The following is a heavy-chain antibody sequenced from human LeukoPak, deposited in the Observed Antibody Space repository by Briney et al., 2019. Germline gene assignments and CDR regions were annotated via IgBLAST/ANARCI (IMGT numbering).Heavy chain of an antibody. CDR1: EYTFASYD. V-gene: IGHV1-8*01. J-gene: IGHJ4*02. D-gene: IGHD7-27*01. CDR3: ARGPPDWGYDY. Sequence: GASVKVSCKASEYTFASYDIYWVRQAAGQGLEWVGWVNPNSGNTGYAQKFQDRVTMTRNTSISTAYMELSSLRSDDTAVYYCARGPPDWGYDYWGPGTLVTVSS. CDR2: VNPNSGNT.